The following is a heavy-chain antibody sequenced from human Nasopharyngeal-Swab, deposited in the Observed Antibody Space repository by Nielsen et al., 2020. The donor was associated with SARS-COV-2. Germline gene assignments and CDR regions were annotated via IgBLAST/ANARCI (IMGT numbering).Heavy chain of an antibody. CDR1: GFTFSSYA. CDR3: ARSLGGSYYGPNDY. V-gene: IGHV3-30*04. J-gene: IGHJ4*02. CDR2: ISYDGSNK. D-gene: IGHD1-26*01. Sequence: GESLKISCAASGFTFSSYAMHWVRQAPGKGLEWVAVISYDGSNKYYADSVKGRFTISRDNSKNTLYLQMNSLRAEDTAVYYCARSLGGSYYGPNDYWGQGTLATVSS.